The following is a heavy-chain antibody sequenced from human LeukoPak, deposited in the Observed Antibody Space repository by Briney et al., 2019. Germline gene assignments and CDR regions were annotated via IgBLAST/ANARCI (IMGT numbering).Heavy chain of an antibody. V-gene: IGHV1-2*06. CDR2: INPNSGVT. Sequence: KVSCKASRYTFTDYYIHWVRPAPGQGLEWMGRINPNSGVTIYAQKFQGRVTMTRDTSIITAYIQLSRLKSDDTAVYYCAREGDYAWGQGTLVTVSS. CDR3: AREGDYA. J-gene: IGHJ5*02. CDR1: RYTFTDYY. D-gene: IGHD4/OR15-4a*01.